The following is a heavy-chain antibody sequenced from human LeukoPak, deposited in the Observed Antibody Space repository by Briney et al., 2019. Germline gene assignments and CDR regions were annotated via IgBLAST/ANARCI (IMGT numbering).Heavy chain of an antibody. CDR2: IYYSGST. D-gene: IGHD6-19*01. J-gene: IGHJ4*02. CDR1: GGSISSYY. Sequence: KPSETLSLTCTVSGGSISSYYWSWIRQPPGKGLEWIGYIYYSGSTNYNPSLKSRVTISVDTSKNQFSLKLSSVTAADTALYYCARDPGYSSGWYSIGDWGQGTLVTVSS. V-gene: IGHV4-59*12. CDR3: ARDPGYSSGWYSIGD.